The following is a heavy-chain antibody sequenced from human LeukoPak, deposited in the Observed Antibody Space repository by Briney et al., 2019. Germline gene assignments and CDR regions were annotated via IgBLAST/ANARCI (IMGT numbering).Heavy chain of an antibody. CDR3: ARHTIVRGVPDHGYYYYMDV. Sequence: PSETLSLTCTVSGGSISSSSYYWGWIRQPPGKGLEWIGSIYYSGSTYYNPSLKSRVTISVDMSKNQFSLKLSSVTAADTAVYYCARHTIVRGVPDHGYYYYMDVWGKGTTVTISS. V-gene: IGHV4-39*01. J-gene: IGHJ6*03. CDR2: IYYSGST. CDR1: GGSISSSSYY. D-gene: IGHD3-10*01.